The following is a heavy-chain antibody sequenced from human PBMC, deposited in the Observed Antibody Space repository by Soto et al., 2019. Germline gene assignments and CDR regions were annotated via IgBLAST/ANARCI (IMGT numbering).Heavy chain of an antibody. CDR3: ARLKKGFGESLLYYYYGMDV. J-gene: IGHJ6*02. Sequence: SETLSLTCTVSVGSISSSSYYWGWIRQPPGKGPEWIGSIYYSGSTYYNPSLKSRVTISVDTSKNQFSLKLSSVTAADTAVYYCARLKKGFGESLLYYYYGMDVWGQGTTVTVSS. D-gene: IGHD3-10*01. CDR1: VGSISSSSYY. CDR2: IYYSGST. V-gene: IGHV4-39*01.